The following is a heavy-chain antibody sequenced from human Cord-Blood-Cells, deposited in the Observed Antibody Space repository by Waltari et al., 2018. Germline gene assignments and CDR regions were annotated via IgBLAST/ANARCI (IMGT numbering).Heavy chain of an antibody. J-gene: IGHJ3*02. D-gene: IGHD1-7*01. CDR2: IYYSGST. CDR1: GGSISSSSYY. Sequence: QLQLQESGPGLVKPSETLSLTCTVSGGSISSSSYYWGWIRQPPGKGLEWIGSIYYSGSTYYNRSRKSRVTISVDTSKNQFSLKLGSVTAADTAVYYCARIGITGTTFAFDIWGQGTMVTVSS. V-gene: IGHV4-39*01. CDR3: ARIGITGTTFAFDI.